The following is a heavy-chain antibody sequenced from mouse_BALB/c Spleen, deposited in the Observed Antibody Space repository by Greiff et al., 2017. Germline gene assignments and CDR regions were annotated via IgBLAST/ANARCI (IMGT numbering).Heavy chain of an antibody. CDR1: GFTFTDYY. V-gene: IGHV7-3*02. D-gene: IGHD2-3*01. J-gene: IGHJ2*01. CDR2: IRNKANGYTT. CDR3: ARGWYYFDY. Sequence: EVMLVESGGGLVQPGGSLRLSCATSGFTFTDYYMSWVRQPPGKALEWLGFIRNKANGYTTEYSASVKGRFTISRDNSQSILYLQMNTLRAEDSATYYCARGWYYFDYWGQGTTLTVSS.